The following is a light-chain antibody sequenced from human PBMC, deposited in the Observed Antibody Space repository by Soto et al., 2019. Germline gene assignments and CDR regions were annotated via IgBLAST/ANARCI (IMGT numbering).Light chain of an antibody. J-gene: IGLJ2*01. CDR2: RTD. CDR3: VAWDGSLNSLL. Sequence: QSVLTQPPSASGTPGQRVNISCSGSSSNIGSNYVYWYQQVPGTAPKLLIYRTDQRPSGVPDRFSASKPGASASLVISGLRSEDEADYYCVAWDGSLNSLLFGGGTKLTVL. CDR1: SSNIGSNY. V-gene: IGLV1-47*01.